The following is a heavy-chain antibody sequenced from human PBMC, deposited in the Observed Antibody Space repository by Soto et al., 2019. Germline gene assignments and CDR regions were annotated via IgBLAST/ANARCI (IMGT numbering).Heavy chain of an antibody. J-gene: IGHJ4*01. V-gene: IGHV3-23*01. Sequence: HPGGSLRLSCAASGFTFSTYAMGWVRQAPGKGLEWVSSIGGSDGSTFYADSVQGRFTISRDNSKNTLSLQMSSLRAEDTAIYFCAKFDSRGYARAPFDYWGRGTLVTVSS. CDR1: GFTFSTYA. CDR2: IGGSDGST. CDR3: AKFDSRGYARAPFDY. D-gene: IGHD3-22*01.